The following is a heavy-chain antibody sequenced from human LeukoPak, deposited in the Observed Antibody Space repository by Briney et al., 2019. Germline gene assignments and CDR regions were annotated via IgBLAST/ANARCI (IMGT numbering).Heavy chain of an antibody. D-gene: IGHD3-3*01. J-gene: IGHJ5*02. CDR3: ARVSGEEKPHYDFWSGYPNWFDP. CDR1: GFPVSSTY. CDR2: IKQDGSEK. V-gene: IGHV3-7*01. Sequence: PGGSLRLSCAASGFPVSSTYMSWVRQAPGKGLEWVANIKQDGSEKYYVDSVKGRFTISRDNAKNSLYLQMNSLRAEDTAVYYCARVSGEEKPHYDFWSGYPNWFDPWGQGTLVTVSS.